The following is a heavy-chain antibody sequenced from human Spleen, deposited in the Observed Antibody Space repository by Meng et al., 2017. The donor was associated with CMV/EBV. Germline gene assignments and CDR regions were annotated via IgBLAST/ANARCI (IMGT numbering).Heavy chain of an antibody. J-gene: IGHJ3*02. CDR3: ARGKYSSGWHSARDTFDI. CDR1: GYSISSGYY. D-gene: IGHD3-22*01. V-gene: IGHV4-38-2*02. CDR2: IYHSGST. Sequence: SETLSLTCTVSGYSISSGYYWGWIRQPPGKGLEWIGSIYHSGSTYYNPSLKSRVTISVDTSKNQFSLKLSSVTAADTAVYYCARGKYSSGWHSARDTFDIWGLGTMVTVSS.